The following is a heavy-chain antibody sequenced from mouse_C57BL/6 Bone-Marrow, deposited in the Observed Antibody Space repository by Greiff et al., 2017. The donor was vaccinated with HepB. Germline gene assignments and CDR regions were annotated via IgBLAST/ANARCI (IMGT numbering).Heavy chain of an antibody. J-gene: IGHJ1*03. CDR3: ARWGTVVATKGYFDV. V-gene: IGHV5-6*02. Sequence: EVMLVESGGDLVKPGGSLKLSCAASGFTFSSYGMSWVRQTPDKRLEWVATISSGGSYTYYPDSVKGRFTISRDNAKNTLYLQMSSLKSEDTAMYYCARWGTVVATKGYFDVWGTGTTVTVSS. CDR1: GFTFSSYG. D-gene: IGHD1-1*01. CDR2: ISSGGSYT.